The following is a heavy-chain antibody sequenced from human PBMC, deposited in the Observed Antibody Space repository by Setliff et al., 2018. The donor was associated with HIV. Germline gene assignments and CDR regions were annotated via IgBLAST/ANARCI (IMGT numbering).Heavy chain of an antibody. CDR2: IYHTGST. V-gene: IGHV4-38-2*01. CDR1: GNSISSGYY. Sequence: SETLSLTCVVSGNSISSGYYWGWVRQPPGKGLEWIGSIYHTGSTYYNPSLKGRVTVSRDNDKNVMFLQMDSLTVEDAGVYYCARVGHFGSGNPLIYYGLDVWGQGTTVTVSS. CDR3: ARVGHFGSGNPLIYYGLDV. J-gene: IGHJ6*02. D-gene: IGHD3-10*01.